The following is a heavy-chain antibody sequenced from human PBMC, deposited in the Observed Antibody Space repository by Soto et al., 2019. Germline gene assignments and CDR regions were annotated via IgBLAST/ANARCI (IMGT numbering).Heavy chain of an antibody. CDR1: NYSFNTYG. D-gene: IGHD3-22*01. Sequence: QVQLVQSGAEVKKPGASVRVSCKASNYSFNTYGITWVRQAPGQGLEWMGWISDYNGNTVYAQKFQGRVTMATDTSTDTAYMELRSLRSDDTAVYYCARVNEITMVVVVTPANDAFDIWGQGTMVTVSS. CDR2: ISDYNGNT. J-gene: IGHJ3*02. CDR3: ARVNEITMVVVVTPANDAFDI. V-gene: IGHV1-18*01.